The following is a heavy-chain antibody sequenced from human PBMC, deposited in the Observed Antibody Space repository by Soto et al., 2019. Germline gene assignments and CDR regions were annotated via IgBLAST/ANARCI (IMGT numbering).Heavy chain of an antibody. CDR1: GYPFTGYY. V-gene: IGHV1-2*04. D-gene: IGHD3-9*01. CDR3: ARDFKDYDILTARSYYYGMDV. J-gene: IGHJ6*02. Sequence: ASVKVSCKASGYPFTGYYIHWVRQAPGQGLEWMGWINPNSGGTNYAQKFQGWVTMTRDTSISTAYMELSRLRSDDTAVYYCARDFKDYDILTARSYYYGMDVWGQGTTVTVSS. CDR2: INPNSGGT.